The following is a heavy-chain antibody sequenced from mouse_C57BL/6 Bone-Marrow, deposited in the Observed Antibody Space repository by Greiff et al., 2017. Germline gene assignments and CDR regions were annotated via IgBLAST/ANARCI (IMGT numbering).Heavy chain of an antibody. CDR2: IYPRSGNT. CDR1: GYTFTSYG. J-gene: IGHJ2*01. CDR3: AREGYSSGYC. D-gene: IGHD3-2*02. V-gene: IGHV1-81*01. Sequence: QVQLQQSGAELARPGASVKLSCKASGYTFTSYGISWVKQRTGQGLEWIGEIYPRSGNTYYNEKFKGKATLTADKSSSKAYMELRSLTSEDSAVYFCAREGYSSGYCWGQGTTLTVSS.